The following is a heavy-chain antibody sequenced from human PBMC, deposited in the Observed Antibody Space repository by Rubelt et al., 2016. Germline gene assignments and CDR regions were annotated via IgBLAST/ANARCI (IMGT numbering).Heavy chain of an antibody. CDR3: AKDPNDSDDGLRNDFQH. J-gene: IGHJ1*01. Sequence: VQLVESGGGVVQPGRSLRLSCAASGSVFSAYAMNWVRQAPGKGLEWVSGITGSGGSTYYADSVKGRFTISRDNSKNTIDMQMTMLGAQDTVVYYCAKDPNDSDDGLRNDFQHWGQGTLVTVSS. V-gene: IGHV3-23*04. CDR2: ITGSGGST. CDR1: GSVFSAYA. D-gene: IGHD4-17*01.